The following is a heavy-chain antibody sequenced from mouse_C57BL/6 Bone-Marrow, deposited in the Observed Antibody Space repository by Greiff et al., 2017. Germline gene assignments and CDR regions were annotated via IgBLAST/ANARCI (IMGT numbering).Heavy chain of an antibody. V-gene: IGHV1-4*01. J-gene: IGHJ2*01. Sequence: LLEPGAELARPGASVKMSCKASGYTFTSYTMHWVKQRPGQGLEWIGYINPSSGYTKYNQKFKDKATLTADKSSSTAYMQLSSLTSEDSAVYYCARTTMAPFDYWGQGTTLTVSS. CDR1: GYTFTSYT. CDR2: INPSSGYT. CDR3: ARTTMAPFDY. D-gene: IGHD2-1*01.